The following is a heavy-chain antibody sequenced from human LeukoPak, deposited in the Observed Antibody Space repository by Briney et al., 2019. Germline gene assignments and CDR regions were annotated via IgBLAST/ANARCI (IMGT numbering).Heavy chain of an antibody. J-gene: IGHJ3*01. D-gene: IGHD5-12*01. CDR1: GGTFGSSG. CDR2: IIPIFGTT. Sequence: ASVKVSCKASGGTFGSSGVNWVRQAPGQGLEWMGGIIPIFGTTNYVQKFQGRVTITADESTSTAYMELNSLRSDDTAVYFCARDYGGYNAFDVWGQGTVVTVSS. V-gene: IGHV1-69*13. CDR3: ARDYGGYNAFDV.